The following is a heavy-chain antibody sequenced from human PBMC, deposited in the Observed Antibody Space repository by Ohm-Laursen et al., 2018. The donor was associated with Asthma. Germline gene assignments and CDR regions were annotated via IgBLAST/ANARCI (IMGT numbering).Heavy chain of an antibody. CDR3: ARVGKGGNSGIDY. V-gene: IGHV1-8*02. CDR1: GYTFTSYY. D-gene: IGHD4-23*01. CDR2: MNPNSGTT. J-gene: IGHJ4*02. Sequence: SVKASCKASGYTFTSYYMHWVRQATGQGLEWMGWMNPNSGTTGYAQKFQGRVTMTRNTSITTAYMELSSLRSDDTAVYYCARVGKGGNSGIDYWGLGTQVTVTS.